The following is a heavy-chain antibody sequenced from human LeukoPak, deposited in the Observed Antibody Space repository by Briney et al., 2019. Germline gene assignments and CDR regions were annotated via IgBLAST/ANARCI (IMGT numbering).Heavy chain of an antibody. J-gene: IGHJ4*02. Sequence: SETLSLTCAVYGGSFSGYYWSWIRQPPGKGLEWIGEINHSGSTNYNPSLKSRVTISVDTSKNQFSLKLSSATAADTAVYYCARYHDYLDYWGQGTLVTVSS. CDR2: INHSGST. V-gene: IGHV4-34*01. CDR3: ARYHDYLDY. CDR1: GGSFSGYY. D-gene: IGHD2-2*01.